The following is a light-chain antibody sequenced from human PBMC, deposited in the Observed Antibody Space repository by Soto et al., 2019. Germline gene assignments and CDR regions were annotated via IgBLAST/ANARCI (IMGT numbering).Light chain of an antibody. Sequence: QSALTQPPSASGSPGQSVTISCTGASSDVGGYNFVSWYQQHPGKAHKLMIYEVNKRPSGVPDRFSGSKSGNTASLTVSGLKVKDGADYSCSSFAPFNTLFFFGPGPNPTVL. CDR2: EVN. J-gene: IGLJ1*01. CDR3: SSFAPFNTLFF. CDR1: SSDVGGYNF. V-gene: IGLV2-8*01.